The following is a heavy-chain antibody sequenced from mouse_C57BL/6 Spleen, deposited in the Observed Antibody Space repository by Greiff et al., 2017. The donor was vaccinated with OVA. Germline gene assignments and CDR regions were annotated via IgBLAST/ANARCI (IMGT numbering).Heavy chain of an antibody. D-gene: IGHD1-1*01. CDR1: GYTFTSYW. V-gene: IGHV1-61*01. Sequence: QVQLQQPGAELVRPGSSVKLSCKASGYTFTSYWMDWVKQRPGQGLEWIGNIYPSDSETHYNQKFKDKATLTVDKSSSTAYMQLSSLTSEDSAVYYCARYASSYDYWGQGTTLTVSS. J-gene: IGHJ2*01. CDR3: ARYASSYDY. CDR2: IYPSDSET.